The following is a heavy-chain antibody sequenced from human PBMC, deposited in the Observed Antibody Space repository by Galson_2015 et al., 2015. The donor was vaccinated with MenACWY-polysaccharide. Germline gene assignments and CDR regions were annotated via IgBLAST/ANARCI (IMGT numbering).Heavy chain of an antibody. J-gene: IGHJ4*02. D-gene: IGHD5-18*01. CDR3: ARSPGGYSSGGQIDS. Sequence: ESLSLTCSVSGGSLTAYYWAWIRQPPGKGLEWIGYLSSNGRANQNPSLNSRVTISVDTSNNKFSLKLSSVTAADTAVYYCARSPGGYSSGGQIDSWGQGSLVTVSS. CDR2: LSSNGRA. CDR1: GGSLTAYY. V-gene: IGHV4-59*01.